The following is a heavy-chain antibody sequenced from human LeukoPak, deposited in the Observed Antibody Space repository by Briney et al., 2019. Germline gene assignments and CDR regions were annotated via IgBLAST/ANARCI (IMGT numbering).Heavy chain of an antibody. D-gene: IGHD2-21*02. CDR1: GYTLTELS. CDR3: ATVPSDPYRGGDCYSGWFDP. CDR2: FDPEDGET. V-gene: IGHV1-24*01. J-gene: IGHJ5*02. Sequence: GASVKVSCKVSGYTLTELSMHWVRQAPGKGLEWMGGFDPEDGETIYAQKFQGRVTMTEDTSTDTAYMELSSLRSEDTAVYYCATVPSDPYRGGDCYSGWFDPWGQGTLVTVSS.